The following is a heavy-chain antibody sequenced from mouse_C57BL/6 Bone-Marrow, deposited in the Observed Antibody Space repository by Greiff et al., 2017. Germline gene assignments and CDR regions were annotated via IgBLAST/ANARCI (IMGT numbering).Heavy chain of an antibody. CDR2: ILPGSGST. CDR3: ARTTVPATGYFDV. J-gene: IGHJ1*03. CDR1: GYTFTGYW. D-gene: IGHD1-1*01. Sequence: QVQLQQSGAELMKPGASVKLSCKATGYTFTGYWIAWVKQRPGHGLEWIGEILPGSGSTNYNEKFKGKATFTADTSSNTAYMQLSSLTTEDSAIEYGARTTVPATGYFDVWGTGTTVTVSS. V-gene: IGHV1-9*01.